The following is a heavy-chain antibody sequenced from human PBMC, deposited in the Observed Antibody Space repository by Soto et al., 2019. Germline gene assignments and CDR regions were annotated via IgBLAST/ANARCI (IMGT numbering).Heavy chain of an antibody. CDR3: AKNQERELPRVIDF. Sequence: GGSLRLSCGTSGLTFSNYAMSWVRQAPGGGLGGVSSMSRSTSTTYYAASVRGRFTISRDRSKNTLYLQMSRLRAEDTAIYYCAKNQERELPRVIDFWGQGTMVTVSS. CDR2: MSRSTSTT. J-gene: IGHJ4*02. CDR1: GLTFSNYA. V-gene: IGHV3-23*01. D-gene: IGHD1-7*01.